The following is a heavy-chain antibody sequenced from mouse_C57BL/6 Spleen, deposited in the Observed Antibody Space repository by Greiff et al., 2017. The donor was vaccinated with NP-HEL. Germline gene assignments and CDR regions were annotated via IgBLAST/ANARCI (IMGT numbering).Heavy chain of an antibody. D-gene: IGHD2-3*01. CDR1: GFSLTSYA. J-gene: IGHJ4*01. CDR2: IWTGGGT. CDR3: ARNDGYYVNYAMDY. V-gene: IGHV2-9-1*01. Sequence: VQVVESGPGLVAPSQSLSITCTVSGFSLTSYAISWVRQPPGKGLEWLGVIWTGGGTNYNSALKSRLSISKDNSKSQVFLKMNSLQTDDTARYYCARNDGYYVNYAMDYWGQGTSVTVSS.